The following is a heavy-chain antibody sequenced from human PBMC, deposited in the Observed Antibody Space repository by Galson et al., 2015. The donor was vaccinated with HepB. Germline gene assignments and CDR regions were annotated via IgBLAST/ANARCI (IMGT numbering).Heavy chain of an antibody. J-gene: IGHJ3*02. CDR1: GGSISSSSYY. CDR3: ARHIRPEVPSGIVGVTWVGDAFDI. D-gene: IGHD1-26*01. V-gene: IGHV4-39*01. Sequence: LSLTCTVSGGSISSSSYYWGWIRQPPGKGLEWIGSIYYSGNTHYNPSLKSRVTISVDTSKNQFSLKLSSVTAADTTIYYCARHIRPEVPSGIVGVTWVGDAFDIWGQGTMVTVSS. CDR2: IYYSGNT.